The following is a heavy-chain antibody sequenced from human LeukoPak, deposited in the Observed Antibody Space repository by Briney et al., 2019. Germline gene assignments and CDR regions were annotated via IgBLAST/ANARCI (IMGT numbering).Heavy chain of an antibody. Sequence: WASVKVSCKASGYTFTSYDINWVRQATGQGLEWMGWMNPNSGNTGYAQKLQGRVTMTTDTSTSTAYMELRSLRSDDTAVYYCARVQVAMVQDLGAFDIWGQGTMVTVSS. J-gene: IGHJ3*02. D-gene: IGHD3-10*01. V-gene: IGHV1-8*01. CDR2: MNPNSGNT. CDR1: GYTFTSYD. CDR3: ARVQVAMVQDLGAFDI.